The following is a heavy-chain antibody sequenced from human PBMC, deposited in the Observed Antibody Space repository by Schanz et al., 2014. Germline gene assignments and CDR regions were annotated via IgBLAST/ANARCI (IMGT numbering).Heavy chain of an antibody. Sequence: EVQLLESGGGLVQPGGSLRLSCASSGFSFTTYAMSWVRQAPGKGLEWVSVIYIGGNTYYADSVKGRFTISRDNSKNTVYIQMNSLRAEDAAVYYCARGGPACYFDDWGQGTLVTVSS. CDR2: IYIGGNT. V-gene: IGHV3-66*01. CDR1: GFSFTTYA. CDR3: ARGGPACYFDD. J-gene: IGHJ4*02.